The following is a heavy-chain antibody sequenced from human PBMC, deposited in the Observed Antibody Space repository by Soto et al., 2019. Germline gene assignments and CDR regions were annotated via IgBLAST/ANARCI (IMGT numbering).Heavy chain of an antibody. D-gene: IGHD2-2*01. V-gene: IGHV3-30*18. CDR3: AKGVDAAYFDY. Sequence: QVQLVESGGGVVQPGRSLRLSCAASGFTFSSYGMHWVRQAPGKGLEWVAVISYDGSNKYYADSVKGRFTISRDNSKNTLYLQMNSLRAEDTAVYYCAKGVDAAYFDYWGQGTLVTVSS. CDR2: ISYDGSNK. J-gene: IGHJ4*02. CDR1: GFTFSSYG.